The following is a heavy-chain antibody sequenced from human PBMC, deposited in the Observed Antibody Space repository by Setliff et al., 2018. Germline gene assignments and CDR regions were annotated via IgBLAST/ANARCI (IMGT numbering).Heavy chain of an antibody. CDR2: VYNTGTT. D-gene: IGHD6-25*01. V-gene: IGHV4-39*02. J-gene: IGHJ5*01. CDR3: VGRDFSGGDS. CDR1: GDSISNSDYY. Sequence: SETLSLTCTASGDSISNSDYYWGWIRQPPGKGLEWIGRVYNTGTTNYNPSLKSRVTISISADTSNKSFSLNLFSVTAADTAVYYCVGRDFSGGDSWGHGTLVTVSS.